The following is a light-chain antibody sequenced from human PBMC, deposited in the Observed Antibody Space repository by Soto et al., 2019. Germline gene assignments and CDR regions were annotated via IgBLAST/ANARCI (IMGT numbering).Light chain of an antibody. Sequence: QSVLTQAPSVSGAPGQRVTISCTGSSSNIGAGSGVHWYQQLPGTAPKLLIYNDNKRPSGVPDRFSGSKSGTSASLAITGLQAEDEADYYCQSYDSSLSGYVFGTGTKGTVL. J-gene: IGLJ1*01. CDR1: SSNIGAGSG. V-gene: IGLV1-40*01. CDR2: NDN. CDR3: QSYDSSLSGYV.